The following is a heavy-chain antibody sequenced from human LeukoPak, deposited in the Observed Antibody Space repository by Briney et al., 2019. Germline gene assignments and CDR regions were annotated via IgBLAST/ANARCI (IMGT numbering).Heavy chain of an antibody. CDR3: ARSAAGLPHLDFGI. CDR1: GFTFSSYG. CDR2: ISYDGSNK. D-gene: IGHD2-15*01. V-gene: IGHV3-30*03. Sequence: GGSLRLSCAASGFTFSSYGMHWVRQAPGKGLEWVAVISYDGSNKYYADSVKGRFTISRDNSKNTLYLQMNSLRAEDTAVYYCARSAAGLPHLDFGIWGQGTMVTVSS. J-gene: IGHJ3*02.